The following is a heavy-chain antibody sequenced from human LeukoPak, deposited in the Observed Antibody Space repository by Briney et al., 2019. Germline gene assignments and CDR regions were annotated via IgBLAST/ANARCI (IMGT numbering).Heavy chain of an antibody. CDR2: MSPNSGGT. CDR1: GYTFTSYD. Sequence: WASVNVSCKASGYTFTSYDFNWVRQATGQRPEWMGWMSPNSGGTGYAQKFQGRVTMTRNTSISTAYMELSSLRSEDTAVYYCARVRGTRITIFGVVKNNYGMDVWGQGTTVTVSS. CDR3: ARVRGTRITIFGVVKNNYGMDV. J-gene: IGHJ6*02. V-gene: IGHV1-8*01. D-gene: IGHD3-3*01.